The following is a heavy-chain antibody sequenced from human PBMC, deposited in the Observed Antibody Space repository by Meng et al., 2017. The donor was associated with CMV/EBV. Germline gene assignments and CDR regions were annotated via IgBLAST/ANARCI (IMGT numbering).Heavy chain of an antibody. CDR1: GYSFTSYW. CDR2: IIPIFGTA. D-gene: IGHD1-1*01. V-gene: IGHV1-69*05. J-gene: IGHJ4*02. CDR3: ARDSSGKPDY. Sequence: SVKSCKGSGYSFTSYWIGWVRQMPGKGLEWMGGIIPIFGTANYAQKFQGRVTITTDESTSTAYMELSSLRSEDTAVYYCARDSSGKPDYWGQGTLVTVSS.